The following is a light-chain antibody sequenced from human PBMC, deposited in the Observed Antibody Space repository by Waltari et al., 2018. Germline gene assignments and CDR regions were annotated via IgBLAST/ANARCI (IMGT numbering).Light chain of an antibody. CDR2: EVT. V-gene: IGLV2-8*01. CDR1: RSDVGYYNF. CDR3: SSYAGSNNWV. J-gene: IGLJ3*02. Sequence: QSALTQPPSASGSPGQSVTISRTGTRSDVGYYNFVSWYQQHPGKAPKLMIYEVTKRPSGVPDRFSGSKSGNTASLTVSGLQAEDEADYFCSSYAGSNNWVFGGGTKLTVL.